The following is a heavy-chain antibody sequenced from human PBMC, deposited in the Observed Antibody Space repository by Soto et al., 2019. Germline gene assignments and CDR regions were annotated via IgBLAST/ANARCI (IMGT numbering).Heavy chain of an antibody. Sequence: QVQLVQSGAEVKKPGSSVKVSCKASGGTFSSSAISWVRQAPGQGLEWMGWIIPIFGTANYAQKFQGRVTITADESTSTAYMELSSLRSADTAVYYCARSTLELLRFDPWGQGTLVTVSS. D-gene: IGHD1-7*01. J-gene: IGHJ5*02. CDR3: ARSTLELLRFDP. V-gene: IGHV1-69*12. CDR1: GGTFSSSA. CDR2: IIPIFGTA.